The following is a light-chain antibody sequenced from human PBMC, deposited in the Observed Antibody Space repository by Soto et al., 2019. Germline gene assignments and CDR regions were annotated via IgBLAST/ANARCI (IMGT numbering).Light chain of an antibody. CDR2: DAS. V-gene: IGKV3-11*01. J-gene: IGKJ1*01. Sequence: EIVFTQSPATLSLSPGERATLSCRASQSVSSYLAWYQQKPGQAPRLLIYDASNRATGIPARFSGSGSGTDFTLTISSXEPEDFAVYYCQQRSNWPVTFGQGTKVDIK. CDR3: QQRSNWPVT. CDR1: QSVSSY.